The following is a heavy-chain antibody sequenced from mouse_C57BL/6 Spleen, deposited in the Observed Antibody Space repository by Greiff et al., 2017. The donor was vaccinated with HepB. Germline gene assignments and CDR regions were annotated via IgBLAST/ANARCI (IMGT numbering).Heavy chain of an antibody. CDR3: ARSLYYGSSYSAWFAY. V-gene: IGHV1-52*01. CDR1: GYTFTSYW. Sequence: VQLQQPGAELVRPGSSVKLSCKASGYTFTSYWMHWVKQRPIQGLEWIGNIDPSDSETHYNQKFKDKATLTVDKSSSTAYMQLSSLTSEDSAVYYCARSLYYGSSYSAWFAYWGQGTLVTVSA. CDR2: IDPSDSET. D-gene: IGHD1-1*01. J-gene: IGHJ3*01.